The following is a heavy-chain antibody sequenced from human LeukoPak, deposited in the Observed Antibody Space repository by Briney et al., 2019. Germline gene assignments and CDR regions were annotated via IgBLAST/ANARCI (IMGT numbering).Heavy chain of an antibody. CDR1: GGSFSGYY. D-gene: IGHD5-24*01. V-gene: IGHV4-34*01. CDR3: ARGRRWLQFGATFDY. CDR2: INHRGST. J-gene: IGHJ4*02. Sequence: SETLSLTCAVYGGSFSGYYWSWIRQPPGKGLEWIGEINHRGSTNYNPSLKSRVTISVDTSKNQFSLKLSSVTAADTAVYYRARGRRWLQFGATFDYWGQGTLVTVSS.